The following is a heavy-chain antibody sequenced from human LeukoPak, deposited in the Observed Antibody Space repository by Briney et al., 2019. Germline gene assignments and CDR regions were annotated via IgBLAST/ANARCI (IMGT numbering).Heavy chain of an antibody. CDR1: GGSISSSSYY. Sequence: SETLSLTCTVSGGSISSSSYYWGWIRQPPGKGLEWIGSIYYSGSTYYNPSLKSRVTISVDTSKNQFSLKLSSVTAADTAGYYCARYVPVQLEWNWFDPWGQGTLVTVSS. CDR2: IYYSGST. V-gene: IGHV4-39*07. CDR3: ARYVPVQLEWNWFDP. D-gene: IGHD1-1*01. J-gene: IGHJ5*02.